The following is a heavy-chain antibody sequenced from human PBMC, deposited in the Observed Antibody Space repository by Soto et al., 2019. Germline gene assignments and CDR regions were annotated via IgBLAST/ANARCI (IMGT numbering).Heavy chain of an antibody. D-gene: IGHD2-2*02. Sequence: GGSLRLSCAASGFGFSNYEMNWVRQAPGKGLEWVSYITSSGGATMYADSVKGRFTISRDNAKDSLYLQMNSLRVEDTAVYYCARGDCRTSCYIGFWGQGALVTVSS. CDR1: GFGFSNYE. J-gene: IGHJ4*02. CDR2: ITSSGGAT. CDR3: ARGDCRTSCYIGF. V-gene: IGHV3-48*03.